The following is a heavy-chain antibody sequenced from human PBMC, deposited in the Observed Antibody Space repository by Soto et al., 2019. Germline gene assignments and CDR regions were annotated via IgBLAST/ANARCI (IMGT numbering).Heavy chain of an antibody. Sequence: QVQLQQWGAGLLKPSETLSLTCAVYGGSFSGYYWSWIRQPPGKGLEWIGEINHSGSTNYNPSLKSRVTISVDTSKNQFSLKLSSVTAADTAVYYCARGFLTTSLLYYYYGMDVWGQGTTVTVSS. V-gene: IGHV4-34*01. J-gene: IGHJ6*02. CDR3: ARGFLTTSLLYYYYGMDV. CDR2: INHSGST. CDR1: GGSFSGYY. D-gene: IGHD4-4*01.